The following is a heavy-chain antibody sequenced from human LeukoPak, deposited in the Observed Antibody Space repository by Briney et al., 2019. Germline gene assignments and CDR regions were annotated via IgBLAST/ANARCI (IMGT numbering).Heavy chain of an antibody. V-gene: IGHV1-18*01. Sequence: ASVKVSCKASGYTFTSYGISWVRQAPGQGLEWMGWISAYNGNTNYAQKLQGRVTMTTDTSTSTAYMELRSLRSDDTAVYYCASLGYSYASDYYYYYGMDVWGQGTTATVSS. D-gene: IGHD5-18*01. CDR1: GYTFTSYG. CDR2: ISAYNGNT. CDR3: ASLGYSYASDYYYYYGMDV. J-gene: IGHJ6*02.